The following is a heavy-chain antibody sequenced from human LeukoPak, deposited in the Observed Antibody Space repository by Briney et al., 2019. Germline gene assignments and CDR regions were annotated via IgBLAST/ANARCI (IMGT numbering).Heavy chain of an antibody. CDR3: AKDLGSGWFLDAFDI. CDR1: GFTFSSYA. D-gene: IGHD6-19*01. Sequence: PGGSLRLSCAASGFTFSSYAMSWVRQAPGKGLEWVSAISGSGGSTYYADSVKGRFTISRDNSKNTLYLQMNSLRAEGTAVYYCAKDLGSGWFLDAFDIWGQGTMVTVSS. J-gene: IGHJ3*02. CDR2: ISGSGGST. V-gene: IGHV3-23*01.